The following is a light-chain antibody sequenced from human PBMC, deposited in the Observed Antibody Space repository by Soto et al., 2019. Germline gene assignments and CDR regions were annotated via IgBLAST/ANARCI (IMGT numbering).Light chain of an antibody. CDR2: GTS. J-gene: IGKJ1*01. CDR1: QTVNGNY. V-gene: IGKV3-20*01. Sequence: ETVLTQSPGTLSLSPGERATLSCRASQTVNGNYLGWYQQKPGQAPRLLIYGTSSRATGIPDRFSGSGSGTDFTLTISXXXXXDFAVYYCQQCGSXXGTFGQGTRVXIK. CDR3: QQCGSXXGT.